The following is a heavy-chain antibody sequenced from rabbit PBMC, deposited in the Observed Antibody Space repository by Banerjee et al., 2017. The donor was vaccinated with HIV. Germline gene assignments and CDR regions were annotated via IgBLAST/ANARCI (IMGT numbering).Heavy chain of an antibody. CDR2: IYAGNSGST. CDR1: GFSLSIYE. V-gene: IGHV1S40*01. J-gene: IGHJ4*01. Sequence: QSLEESGGDLVKPGASLTLTCTASGFSLSIYEMCWVRQAPGKGLEWIACIYAGNSGSTGYASWAKGRFTISKTSSTTVTLQMTSLTAADTATYFCARDRDTGTVYYFDLWGPGTLVTVS. D-gene: IGHD7-1*01. CDR3: ARDRDTGTVYYFDL.